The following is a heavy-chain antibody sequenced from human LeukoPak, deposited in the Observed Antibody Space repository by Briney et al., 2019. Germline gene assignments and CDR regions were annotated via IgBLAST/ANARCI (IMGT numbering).Heavy chain of an antibody. J-gene: IGHJ3*01. V-gene: IGHV3-23*01. CDR2: VSGNGGST. CDR3: AKRMIRGVNHDAFDL. Sequence: GGSLRLSCAASGFTFSRYAISWVRQAPGKGLEWVSAVSGNGGSTYYADSVKGLFTISRDNSKNTLYLQMNSLRAEDTAVYYCAKRMIRGVNHDAFDLWGQGTMVTVSS. CDR1: GFTFSRYA. D-gene: IGHD3-10*01.